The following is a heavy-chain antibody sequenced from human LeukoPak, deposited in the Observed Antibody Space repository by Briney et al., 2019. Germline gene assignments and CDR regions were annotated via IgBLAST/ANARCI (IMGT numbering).Heavy chain of an antibody. CDR2: IYPGDSDT. CDR1: GSCFTSYW. D-gene: IGHD4-23*01. J-gene: IGHJ2*01. Sequence: GASLKISCKGSGSCFTSYWIGWVRQMPGKGLELMGIIYPGDSDTRYSPSFQGQVTISADKSISTAYVQWSSLKASGTAMYYCARPATVVTPWYFDLWGRGTLVTVSS. CDR3: ARPATVVTPWYFDL. V-gene: IGHV5-51*01.